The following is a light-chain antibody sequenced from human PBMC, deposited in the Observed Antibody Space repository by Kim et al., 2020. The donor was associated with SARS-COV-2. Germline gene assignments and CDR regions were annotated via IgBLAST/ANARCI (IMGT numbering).Light chain of an antibody. V-gene: IGLV2-18*02. CDR3: TSFISSATPYF. J-gene: IGLJ1*01. CDR2: EVT. CDR1: SSDIGGYNR. Sequence: QSALTQPPSVSGSPGQSVTISCTGTSSDIGGYNRVSWYQQSPGPAPKLMIYEVTNRPSGVPDRFSGSKSGNTASLTISGLQAEDEADYYCTSFISSATPYFFGTGTEVSVL.